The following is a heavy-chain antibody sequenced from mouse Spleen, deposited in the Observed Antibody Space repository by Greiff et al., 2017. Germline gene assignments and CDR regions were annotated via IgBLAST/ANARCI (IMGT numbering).Heavy chain of an antibody. V-gene: IGHV1-69*01. CDR1: GYTFTSYW. J-gene: IGHJ4*01. CDR2: IDPSDSYT. CDR3: ARSETGTHYAMDY. Sequence: QVQLQQPGAELVMPGASVKLSCKASGYTFTSYWMHWVKQRPGQGLEWIGEIDPSDSYTNYNQKFKGKATLTVDKSSSTAYMQLSSLTSEDSAVYYCARSETGTHYAMDYWGQGTSVTVSS. D-gene: IGHD4-1*01.